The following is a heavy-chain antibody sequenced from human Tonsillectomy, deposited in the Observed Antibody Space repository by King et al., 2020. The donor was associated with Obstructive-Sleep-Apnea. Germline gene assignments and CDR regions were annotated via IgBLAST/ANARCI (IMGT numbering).Heavy chain of an antibody. CDR1: GGTFSSYA. J-gene: IGHJ4*02. CDR2: IIPIFGTA. CDR3: ARSIKSRRAVAGLIPADFDY. D-gene: IGHD6-19*01. Sequence: HVQLVESGAEVKKPGSSVKVSCKASGGTFSSYAISWVRQAPGQGLEWMGGIIPIFGTANYAQKFQGRVTITADESTSTAYMELSSLRSEDTAVYYCARSIKSRRAVAGLIPADFDYWGQGTLVTVSS. V-gene: IGHV1-69*01.